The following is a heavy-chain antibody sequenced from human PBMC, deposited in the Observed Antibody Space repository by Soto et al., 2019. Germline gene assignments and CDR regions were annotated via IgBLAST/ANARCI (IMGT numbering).Heavy chain of an antibody. V-gene: IGHV3-23*01. CDR1: GFTFSSYA. D-gene: IGHD4-17*01. J-gene: IGHJ5*02. Sequence: GGSLRLSCAASGFTFSSYAMSWVRQAPGKGLEWVSAISGSGGSTYYADSVKGRFTISRDNSKNTLYLQMNSLRAEDTAVYYCAKDRVSFHGDYDWFDPWGQGTLVTVSS. CDR2: ISGSGGST. CDR3: AKDRVSFHGDYDWFDP.